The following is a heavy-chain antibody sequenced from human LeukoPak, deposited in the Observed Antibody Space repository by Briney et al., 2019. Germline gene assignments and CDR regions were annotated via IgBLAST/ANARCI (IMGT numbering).Heavy chain of an antibody. CDR1: GFTFSSYS. Sequence: GGSLRLSCAASGFTFSSYSMNWVRQAPGKGLEWLANIKHDGREKYYVDSVKGRFTISRDNTKASVYLHMNSLRVEDTAIYFCARVRFPADCWGQGTLVTVSS. V-gene: IGHV3-7*01. CDR3: ARVRFPADC. J-gene: IGHJ4*02. D-gene: IGHD2-2*01. CDR2: IKHDGREK.